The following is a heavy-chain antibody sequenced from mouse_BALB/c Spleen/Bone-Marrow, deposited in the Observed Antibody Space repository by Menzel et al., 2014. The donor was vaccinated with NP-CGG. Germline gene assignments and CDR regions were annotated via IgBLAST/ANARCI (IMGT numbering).Heavy chain of an antibody. Sequence: LVESGAELVKPGASVKMSCKASGYTFTSYWMHWVKRRPGQGLEWIGVLDPSDSYTTYNQKFKGKATLTVDTSSNTAYMQLSSLTSEDPAVYYCTRGANPYYYTMDYWGQGTSVTVSS. CDR3: TRGANPYYYTMDY. V-gene: IGHV1S127*01. CDR2: LDPSDSYT. J-gene: IGHJ4*01. CDR1: GYTFTSYW. D-gene: IGHD4-1*01.